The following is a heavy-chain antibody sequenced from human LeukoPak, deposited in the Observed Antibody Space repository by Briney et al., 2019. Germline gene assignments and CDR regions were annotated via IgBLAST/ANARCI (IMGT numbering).Heavy chain of an antibody. Sequence: ASVKVSCKASGYTFTGYYMHWVRQAPGQGLEWMGWINPNSGGTNYAQKFQGRVTTTRDTSISTAYMELSRLRSDDTAVYYCASSTAMDYYYGMDVWGQGTTVTVSS. CDR2: INPNSGGT. CDR3: ASSTAMDYYYGMDV. V-gene: IGHV1-2*02. D-gene: IGHD5-18*01. CDR1: GYTFTGYY. J-gene: IGHJ6*02.